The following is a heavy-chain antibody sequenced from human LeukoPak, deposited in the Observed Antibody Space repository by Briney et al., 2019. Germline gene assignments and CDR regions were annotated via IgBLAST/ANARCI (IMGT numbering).Heavy chain of an antibody. Sequence: SGPTLVKPTQTLTLTCTFSGFSLSTSGVGVGWIRQPPGKALEWLALIYWNDDKRYSPSLKSRLTITKDTSKNQVVLTMTNMDPXXXXXXXXAHRPTESGFDPWGQGTLVTVSS. V-gene: IGHV2-5*01. CDR3: AHRPTESGFDP. CDR2: IYWNDDK. D-gene: IGHD3-3*01. CDR1: GFSLSTSGVG. J-gene: IGHJ5*02.